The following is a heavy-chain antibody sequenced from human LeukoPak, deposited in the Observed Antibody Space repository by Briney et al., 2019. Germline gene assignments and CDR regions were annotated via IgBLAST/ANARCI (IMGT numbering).Heavy chain of an antibody. CDR3: ARSRQLYSSGWYYYYGMDV. D-gene: IGHD6-19*01. CDR1: GGSISSYY. V-gene: IGHV4-59*01. Sequence: SETLSLTCTVSGGSISSYYWSWIREPPGQGLGWFGDIYYSGSTNYNPSLKSRVTISVDTSKNQFSLKLSSVTAADTAVYYCARSRQLYSSGWYYYYGMDVWGQGTTVTVSS. J-gene: IGHJ6*02. CDR2: IYYSGST.